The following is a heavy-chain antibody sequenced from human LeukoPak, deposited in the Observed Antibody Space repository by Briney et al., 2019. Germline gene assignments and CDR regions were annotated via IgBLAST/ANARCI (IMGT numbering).Heavy chain of an antibody. CDR1: GGSIRSGDYY. D-gene: IGHD1-26*01. CDR3: ARGSSLSNYVDY. V-gene: IGHV4-30-4*01. J-gene: IGHJ4*02. CDR2: IYYSGST. Sequence: PSETLSLTCTVSGGSIRSGDYYWSWIRQPPGKGLEWIGYIYYSGSTYYNPSLESRVIISVDTSKNQFSLKLSSVTAADTAVYYCARGSSLSNYVDYWGQGTLVTVSS.